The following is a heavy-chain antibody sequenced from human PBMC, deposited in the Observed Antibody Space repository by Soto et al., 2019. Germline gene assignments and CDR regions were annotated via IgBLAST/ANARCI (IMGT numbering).Heavy chain of an antibody. V-gene: IGHV1-8*01. CDR1: GYSFTSLD. D-gene: IGHD1-26*01. Sequence: QVQLVQSGAEVREPGASVKVSCKASGYSFTSLDINWVRQTTGQGLEWMGWMQPSSGRTGYAQKFQGRVTMTRDTSINPAYLELSSLTSDDTAFYYRARGVPAGVDYWGQGTLVTVSS. CDR3: ARGVPAGVDY. CDR2: MQPSSGRT. J-gene: IGHJ4*02.